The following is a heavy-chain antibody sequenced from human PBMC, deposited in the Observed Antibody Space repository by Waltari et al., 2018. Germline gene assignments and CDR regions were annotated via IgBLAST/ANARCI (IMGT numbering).Heavy chain of an antibody. J-gene: IGHJ4*02. CDR3: ARGMSSVWYGPFDY. CDR1: GGSIHIYY. CDR2: VYYTGNT. D-gene: IGHD6-19*01. V-gene: IGHV4-59*08. Sequence: QVQLQESGPGLVKPSETLSLTCTVSGGSIHIYYWSWIRQPPGKGLEWIGYVYYTGNTHSTPSPESRVTVSADPSKNQVSRRLRSVTAADTAVYYCARGMSSVWYGPFDYWGQGTLVTVSS.